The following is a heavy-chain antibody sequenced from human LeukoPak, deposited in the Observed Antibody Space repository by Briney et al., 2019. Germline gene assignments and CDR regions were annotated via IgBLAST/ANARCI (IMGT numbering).Heavy chain of an antibody. Sequence: GRSLRLSCAASGFTFDDYAMHWVRQAPGKGLEWVSGISWNSGSIGYADSVKGRFTISRDNAKNSLYLQMNSLRAEDTALYYCAKTSGGGYYSPAEYFQHWARAPWSPSPQ. CDR2: ISWNSGSI. CDR3: AKTSGGGYYSPAEYFQH. D-gene: IGHD3-22*01. J-gene: IGHJ1*01. V-gene: IGHV3-9*01. CDR1: GFTFDDYA.